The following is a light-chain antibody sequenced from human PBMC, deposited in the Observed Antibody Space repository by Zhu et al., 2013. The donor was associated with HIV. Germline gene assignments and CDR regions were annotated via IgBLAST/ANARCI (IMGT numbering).Light chain of an antibody. CDR1: QDIGTN. V-gene: IGKV3-15*01. CDR3: QQYRSGPRT. CDR2: TSS. Sequence: EIVLTQSPATLSLSPGETATLSCRASQDIGTNLAWYQQRPGQAPRLLLSTSSTTSTGIPARFSGSGSGTLFTFTITSLQSDDVGVYFCQQYRSGPRTFGQGTKVEMK. J-gene: IGKJ2*01.